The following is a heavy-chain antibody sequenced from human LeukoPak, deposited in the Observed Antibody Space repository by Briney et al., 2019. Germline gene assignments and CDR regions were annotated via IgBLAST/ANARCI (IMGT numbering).Heavy chain of an antibody. CDR2: INPSGGST. D-gene: IGHD6-13*01. Sequence: ASVKVSCKASGYTFTSYYMHWVRQAPGQGLEWMGIINPSGGSTSYAQKFQGRVTMTWDTSTSTVYMELSSLRSEDTAVYYCARLVFGIAASHSFDYWGQGTLVTVSS. CDR1: GYTFTSYY. J-gene: IGHJ4*02. V-gene: IGHV1-46*03. CDR3: ARLVFGIAASHSFDY.